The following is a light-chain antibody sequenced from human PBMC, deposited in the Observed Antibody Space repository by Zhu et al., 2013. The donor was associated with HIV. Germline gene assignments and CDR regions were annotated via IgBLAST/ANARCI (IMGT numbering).Light chain of an antibody. CDR2: VAS. V-gene: IGKV3-20*01. Sequence: EIVMTQSPATLSVSPGERATLSCRASQSVSSDLAWYQQKPGQAPRLLIYVASSRATGVPDRFGGSGSGTDFSLTISRLEPEDFAVYYCQQYGSSPLTFGPGTKIDIK. CDR1: QSVSSD. J-gene: IGKJ3*01. CDR3: QQYGSSPLT.